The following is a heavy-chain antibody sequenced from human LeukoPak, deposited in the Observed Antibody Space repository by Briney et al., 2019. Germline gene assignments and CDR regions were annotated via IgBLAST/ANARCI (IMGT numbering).Heavy chain of an antibody. CDR1: GGSISSSSYY. D-gene: IGHD6-19*01. V-gene: IGHV4-39*07. CDR2: IYYSGST. Sequence: SETLSRTCTVSGGSISSSSYYWGWIRQPPGKGLEWIGSIYYSGSTYYNPSLKSRVTISVDTSKNQFSLKLSSVTAADTAVYYCAREYGIAVADGIDYWGQGTLVTVSS. J-gene: IGHJ4*02. CDR3: AREYGIAVADGIDY.